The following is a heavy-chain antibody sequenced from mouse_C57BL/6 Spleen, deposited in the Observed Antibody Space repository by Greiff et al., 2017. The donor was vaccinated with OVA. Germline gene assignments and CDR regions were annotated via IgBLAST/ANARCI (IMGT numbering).Heavy chain of an antibody. D-gene: IGHD3-2*02. J-gene: IGHJ2*01. CDR1: GYAFSSSW. CDR3: AREDSSGPDYFDD. Sequence: QVQLQQSGPELVKPGASVKISCKASGYAFSSSWMNWVKQRPGKGLEWIGRIYPGDGDTNYNGKFKGKATLTADKSSSTAYMQLSSLTSEDSAVYFCAREDSSGPDYFDDWGQGTTLTVSS. V-gene: IGHV1-82*01. CDR2: IYPGDGDT.